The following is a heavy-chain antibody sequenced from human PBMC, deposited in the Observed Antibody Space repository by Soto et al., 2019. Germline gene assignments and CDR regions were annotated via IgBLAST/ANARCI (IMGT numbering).Heavy chain of an antibody. D-gene: IGHD3-22*01. V-gene: IGHV1-8*01. CDR2: MNPNSGNT. CDR1: GYTFTSHD. CDR3: AMYYYDRSGYPGAFDI. Sequence: RASVKVSCKASGYTFTSHDINWLRQATGQGLEWMGWMNPNSGNTGYAQKFQGRVTMTRDTSITTAYMELSSLRSEDTAVYYCAMYYYDRSGYPGAFDIWGLGTMVTVSS. J-gene: IGHJ3*02.